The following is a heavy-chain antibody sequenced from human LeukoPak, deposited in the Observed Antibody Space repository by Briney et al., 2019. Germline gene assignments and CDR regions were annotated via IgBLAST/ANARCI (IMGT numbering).Heavy chain of an antibody. J-gene: IGHJ5*02. V-gene: IGHV1-18*01. Sequence: ASVKVSCKASGYTFTSYGISWVRQAPGQGLEWMGWISAYNGNTNYAQKLQGRVTMTTDTSTSTAYMELRSLRSDDTAVYYCARLLWFGGKRDWFDPWGQGTLVTVSS. CDR3: ARLLWFGGKRDWFDP. CDR1: GYTFTSYG. D-gene: IGHD3-10*01. CDR2: ISAYNGNT.